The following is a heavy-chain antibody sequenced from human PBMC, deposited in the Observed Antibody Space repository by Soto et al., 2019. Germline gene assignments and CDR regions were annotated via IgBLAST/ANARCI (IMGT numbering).Heavy chain of an antibody. V-gene: IGHV1-2*02. CDR3: ARVGRGSGWYFFHY. Sequence: VASVKVSCKASGYTFTGYYMHWVRQAPGQGLEWMGWINPNSGGTNYAQKFQGRVTMTRDTSISTAYMELSRLRSDDTAVYYCARVGRGSGWYFFHYWGQGTLVTVSS. CDR1: GYTFTGYY. D-gene: IGHD6-19*01. CDR2: INPNSGGT. J-gene: IGHJ4*02.